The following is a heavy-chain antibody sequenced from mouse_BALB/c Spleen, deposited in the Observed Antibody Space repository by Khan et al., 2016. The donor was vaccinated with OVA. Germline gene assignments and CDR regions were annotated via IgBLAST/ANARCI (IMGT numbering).Heavy chain of an antibody. CDR2: ISSGGSYT. Sequence: EVQLVESGGDLVKPEGSLKLSCAASGFTFSTYGMSWVRQTPDKRLEWVATISSGGSYTYYPDSVQGRFTISRDNAKNTLYLQMSSLKSEDTAMFYCARLAYYYDSEWFAYWGQGTLVTVSA. CDR1: GFTFSTYG. V-gene: IGHV5-6*01. D-gene: IGHD1-1*01. J-gene: IGHJ3*01. CDR3: ARLAYYYDSEWFAY.